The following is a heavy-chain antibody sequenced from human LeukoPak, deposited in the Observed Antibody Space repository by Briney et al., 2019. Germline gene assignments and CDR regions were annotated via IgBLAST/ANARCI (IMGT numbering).Heavy chain of an antibody. V-gene: IGHV4-61*02. J-gene: IGHJ3*02. Sequence: PSETLSLTCTVSGGSISSGSYYWSWIRQPAGKGLEWIGRIYTSGSTNYNPSLKSRVTISVDTSKNQFSLKLSSVTAADTAVYYCAREPITGTTRGVPFDIWGQGTMVTVSS. CDR1: GGSISSGSYY. D-gene: IGHD1-20*01. CDR3: AREPITGTTRGVPFDI. CDR2: IYTSGST.